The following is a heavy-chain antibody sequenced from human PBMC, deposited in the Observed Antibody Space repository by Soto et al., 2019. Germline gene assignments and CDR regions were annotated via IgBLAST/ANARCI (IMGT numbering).Heavy chain of an antibody. Sequence: QVHLVQSGAEVKKPGASVKLSCRASGYNFNKYYVDWVRQAPGQGLEWMGILKPGDGSTTYAQRFQGRVIMTRDTSTSTAYMELSSLRAEDTAVYYCARGLAPDVVTARASWGQGTLVTVSS. D-gene: IGHD2-21*02. J-gene: IGHJ5*02. V-gene: IGHV1-46*02. CDR2: LKPGDGST. CDR1: GYNFNKYY. CDR3: ARGLAPDVVTARAS.